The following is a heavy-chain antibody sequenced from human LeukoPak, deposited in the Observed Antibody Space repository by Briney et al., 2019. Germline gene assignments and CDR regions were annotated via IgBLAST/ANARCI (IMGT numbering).Heavy chain of an antibody. V-gene: IGHV3-23*01. CDR2: ISTGDST. D-gene: IGHD3-10*01. Sequence: GGSLRLSCAASGFTFSNYAMSWVRQALGKGLEWVSSISTGDSTYYANSVKGRFTISRDNSMNTVYLQMKSLRAEDTAVYYCAKVPRGHYFDYWGQGTLVTVSS. CDR3: AKVPRGHYFDY. CDR1: GFTFSNYA. J-gene: IGHJ4*02.